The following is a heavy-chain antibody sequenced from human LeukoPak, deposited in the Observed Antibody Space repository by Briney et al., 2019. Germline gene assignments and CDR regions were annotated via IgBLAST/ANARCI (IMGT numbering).Heavy chain of an antibody. Sequence: QSPCLSSALPGGSTTVGGYCSSSVSQHPRKCLEWIGYIYYSGSTYYNPSLKSRVSISVDTSKNQFALELSSVTAADTAVYYCARTHYYDSSGYLTAFDIWGPGTMVTVSS. J-gene: IGHJ3*02. CDR2: IYYSGST. V-gene: IGHV4-31*11. CDR1: GGSTTVGGYC. CDR3: ARTHYYDSSGYLTAFDI. D-gene: IGHD3-22*01.